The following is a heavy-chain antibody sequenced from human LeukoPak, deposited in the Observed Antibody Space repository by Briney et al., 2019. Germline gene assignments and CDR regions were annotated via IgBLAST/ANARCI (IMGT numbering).Heavy chain of an antibody. CDR3: ARGRGVCSGGTCPVYLDV. V-gene: IGHV3-21*01. CDR1: GFIFSNYR. Sequence: PGESLRLSCVASGFIFSNYRMNWVRQAPGKGLEWVSSINSDSDYIYYADSVKGRFTISRDNAKNSLYLQMNSLRAEDTAVYYCARGRGVCSGGTCPVYLDVWGKGTTVTVSS. J-gene: IGHJ6*03. D-gene: IGHD2-15*01. CDR2: INSDSDYI.